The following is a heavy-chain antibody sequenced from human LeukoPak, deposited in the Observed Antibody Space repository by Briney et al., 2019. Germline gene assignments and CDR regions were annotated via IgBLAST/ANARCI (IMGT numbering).Heavy chain of an antibody. D-gene: IGHD4-11*01. J-gene: IGHJ5*02. Sequence: GGSLRLSCAASGFPFTTYWMNWVRQAPGKRLQWVANIKQDGSEKYYVDSVKGRFTISRDNAKNSLYLQMDNLRAEDTAVYYCARGTTYARFNWFDPWGQGTLVTVSS. CDR1: GFPFTTYW. CDR2: IKQDGSEK. CDR3: ARGTTYARFNWFDP. V-gene: IGHV3-7*01.